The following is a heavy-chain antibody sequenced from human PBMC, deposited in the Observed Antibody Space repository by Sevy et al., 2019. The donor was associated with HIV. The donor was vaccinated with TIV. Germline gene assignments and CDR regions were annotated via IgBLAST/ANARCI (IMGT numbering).Heavy chain of an antibody. CDR3: ARGEYWYY. V-gene: IGHV4-34*01. CDR2: INHSGST. D-gene: IGHD6-6*01. CDR1: GGSFSGYY. Sequence: SETLSLTCAVYGGSFSGYYWSWIRQPPGKGLEWIGEINHSGSTNYNPSLKSRVTISVDTSKNQFALRLSSGTAADTAVYYCARGEYWYYWGQGTLVTVSS. J-gene: IGHJ4*02.